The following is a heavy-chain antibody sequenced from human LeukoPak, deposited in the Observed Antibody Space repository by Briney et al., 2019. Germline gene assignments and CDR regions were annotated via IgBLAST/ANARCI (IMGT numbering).Heavy chain of an antibody. CDR2: IYSGGST. D-gene: IGHD5-12*01. J-gene: IGHJ4*02. CDR1: GFTVSSNY. V-gene: IGHV3-53*01. Sequence: PGTSLRLSCAASGFTVSSNYMSWVRQAPGKGLEWVSVIYSGGSTYYAGSVRGRFTISRDNSKNTLYLQMNSLRAEDTAVYYCARGEGGYDSNFDFWGQGTLVTVSS. CDR3: ARGEGGYDSNFDF.